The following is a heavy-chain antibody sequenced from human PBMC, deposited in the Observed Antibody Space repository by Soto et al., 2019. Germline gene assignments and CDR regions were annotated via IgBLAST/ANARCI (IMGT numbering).Heavy chain of an antibody. CDR3: ALRARAEVVIRYFDY. D-gene: IGHD3-22*01. CDR1: GGTFSSYA. J-gene: IGHJ4*02. Sequence: QVQLVQSGAEVKKPGSSVKVSCKASGGTFSSYAISWVRQAPGQGLESMGGIIPIFGTANYAQKFQGRVTITADKSTSAAYMELSSLRSEDTAVYYCALRARAEVVIRYFDYWGQGTLVTVSS. V-gene: IGHV1-69*06. CDR2: IIPIFGTA.